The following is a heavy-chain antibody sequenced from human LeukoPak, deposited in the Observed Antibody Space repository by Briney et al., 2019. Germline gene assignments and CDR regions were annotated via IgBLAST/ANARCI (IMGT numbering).Heavy chain of an antibody. CDR3: AKGLAYCGGDCSPNSYYFDY. CDR2: ISGSGGST. D-gene: IGHD2-21*02. V-gene: IGHV3-23*01. Sequence: GGSLRLSCAASGFTFSSYAMSWVRQAPGKGLEWVSAISGSGGSTYYADSVKGRFTISRDNSKNTLYLQMNSLRAEDTAVYYCAKGLAYCGGDCSPNSYYFDYWGQGTLVTVSS. J-gene: IGHJ4*02. CDR1: GFTFSSYA.